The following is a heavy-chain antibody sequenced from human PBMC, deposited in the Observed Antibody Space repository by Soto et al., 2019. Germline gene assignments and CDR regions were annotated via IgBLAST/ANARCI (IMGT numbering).Heavy chain of an antibody. CDR2: TSGSGGST. Sequence: GGSLRLSCAASGFTVSSNYMSWVRQAPGKGLEWVSATSGSGGSTYYADSVKGRFTISRDNSKNTLYLQMNSLRAEDTAVYYCAKVAAIRPVRPFDYWGQGTLVTVSS. CDR1: GFTVSSNY. J-gene: IGHJ4*02. CDR3: AKVAAIRPVRPFDY. V-gene: IGHV3-23*01. D-gene: IGHD2-2*02.